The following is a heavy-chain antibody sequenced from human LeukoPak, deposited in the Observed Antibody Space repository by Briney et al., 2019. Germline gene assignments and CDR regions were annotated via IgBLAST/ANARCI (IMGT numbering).Heavy chain of an antibody. CDR1: GGSISSSNW. Sequence: SETLSLTCAVSGGSISSSNWWSWVRQPPGKGLEWIGEIYHSGSTNYNPSLKSRVTISVDKSKNQFSLKLSSVTAADTAVYYCARDRGYYDSSGYSVNFDYWGQGTLVTVSS. V-gene: IGHV4-4*02. CDR2: IYHSGST. CDR3: ARDRGYYDSSGYSVNFDY. J-gene: IGHJ4*02. D-gene: IGHD3-22*01.